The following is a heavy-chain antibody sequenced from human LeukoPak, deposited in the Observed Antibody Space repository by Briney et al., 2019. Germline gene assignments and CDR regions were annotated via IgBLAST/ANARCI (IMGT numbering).Heavy chain of an antibody. D-gene: IGHD3-22*01. Sequence: SETLSLTCTVSGGSISNKYWSWIRQPPGKGLEWIGYIYYSGSTNYNPSLKSRVTISVDTSKNQFSLKLSSVTAADTAVYYCAGGYYPSHGYWGQGTLVTVSS. CDR2: IYYSGST. CDR1: GGSISNKY. J-gene: IGHJ4*02. V-gene: IGHV4-59*01. CDR3: AGGYYPSHGY.